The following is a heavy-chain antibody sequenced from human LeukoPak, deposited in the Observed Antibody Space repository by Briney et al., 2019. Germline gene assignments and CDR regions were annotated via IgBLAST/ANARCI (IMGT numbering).Heavy chain of an antibody. V-gene: IGHV3-23*01. CDR1: GFTFSSYW. Sequence: GGSLRLSCAASGFTFSSYWMSWVRQAPGKGLEWVSAIGGSGGSTYYADSVKGRFTISRDNSKNTLYLQMNSLRAEDTAVYYCAKGSPPSSSWYYFDYWGQGTLVTVSS. CDR2: IGGSGGST. J-gene: IGHJ4*02. CDR3: AKGSPPSSSWYYFDY. D-gene: IGHD6-13*01.